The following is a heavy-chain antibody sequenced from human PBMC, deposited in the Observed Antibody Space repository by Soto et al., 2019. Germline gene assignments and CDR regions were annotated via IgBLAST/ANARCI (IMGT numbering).Heavy chain of an antibody. V-gene: IGHV3-30-3*01. CDR1: GFTFSSYA. CDR2: ISYDGSNK. D-gene: IGHD3-22*01. CDR3: ARDRSLTYYYDSSGPHWFDP. J-gene: IGHJ5*02. Sequence: PGGSPRLSCAASGFTFSSYAMHWFRQAPGKGLEWVAVISYDGSNKYYADSVKGRFTISRDNSKNTLYLQMNSLRAEDTAVYYCARDRSLTYYYDSSGPHWFDPWGQGTLVTVSS.